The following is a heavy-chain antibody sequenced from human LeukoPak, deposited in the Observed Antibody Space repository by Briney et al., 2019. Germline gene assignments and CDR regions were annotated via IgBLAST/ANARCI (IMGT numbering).Heavy chain of an antibody. Sequence: TSETLSLTCTVSGGSISSRSHYWGWIRQPPGKGLEWIGSIYYSGSTYNNPSLKSRVTISVDTSKNQFSLKLSSVTAADTAVYYCARDELTGWGPTKNFDYWGQGTLVTVSS. CDR3: ARDELTGWGPTKNFDY. CDR2: IYYSGST. J-gene: IGHJ4*02. CDR1: GGSISSRSHY. V-gene: IGHV4-39*07. D-gene: IGHD3-16*01.